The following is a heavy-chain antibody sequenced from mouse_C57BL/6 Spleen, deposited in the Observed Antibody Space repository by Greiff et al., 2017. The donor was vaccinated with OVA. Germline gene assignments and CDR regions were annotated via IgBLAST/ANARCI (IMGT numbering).Heavy chain of an antibody. CDR2: IDPSDSYT. CDR3: ARRGPSRGHYYAMDY. J-gene: IGHJ4*01. V-gene: IGHV1-50*01. CDR1: GYSFTSYW. Sequence: QVQLQQSGAELVKPGASVKLSCKASGYSFTSYWMQWVKQRPGQGLEWIGEIDPSDSYTNYNQKFKGKATLTVDPSSSTAYMPRSSLTSEDSAVYYCARRGPSRGHYYAMDYWGQGTSVTVSS.